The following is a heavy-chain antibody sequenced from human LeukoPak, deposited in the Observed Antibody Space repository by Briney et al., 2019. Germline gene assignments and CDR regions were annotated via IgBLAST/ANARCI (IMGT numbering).Heavy chain of an antibody. CDR2: INPNSGGT. CDR1: GYAFTGSY. Sequence: ASVKVSCKASGYAFTGSYMHWVRQAPGQGLEWMGWINPNSGGTNYAQKFQGRVTMTRDTSISTAYMELSRLRSDDTAVYYCARRYSDYDSNDYWGQGTLVTVSS. CDR3: ARRYSDYDSNDY. V-gene: IGHV1-2*02. J-gene: IGHJ4*02. D-gene: IGHD5-12*01.